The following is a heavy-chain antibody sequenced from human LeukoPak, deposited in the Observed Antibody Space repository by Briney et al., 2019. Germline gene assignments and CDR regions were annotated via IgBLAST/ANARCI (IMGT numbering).Heavy chain of an antibody. CDR2: IYESGTT. V-gene: IGHV4-34*01. CDR1: GESLNSYY. Sequence: KPSETLSLTCAVYGESLNSYYWSWVRQPPGEGLEWIGEIYESGTTEYNPSLKSRVTISMVPSKQEFSLSLSSVTAADTAVYYCARGAWATRLGSWGLGTPVIVSS. J-gene: IGHJ4*02. CDR3: ARGAWATRLGS. D-gene: IGHD2-15*01.